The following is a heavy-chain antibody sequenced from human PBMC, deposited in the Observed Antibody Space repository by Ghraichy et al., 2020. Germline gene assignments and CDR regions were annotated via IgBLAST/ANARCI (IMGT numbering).Heavy chain of an antibody. CDR3: ARGDYYDSSGYYSVGSRYYFDY. V-gene: IGHV1-69*13. J-gene: IGHJ4*02. CDR2: IIPIFGTA. Sequence: SVKVSCKASGGTFSSYAISWVRQAPGQGLEWMGGIIPIFGTANYAQKFQGRVTITADESTSTAYMELSSLRSEDTAVYYCARGDYYDSSGYYSVGSRYYFDYWGQGTLVTVSS. CDR1: GGTFSSYA. D-gene: IGHD3-22*01.